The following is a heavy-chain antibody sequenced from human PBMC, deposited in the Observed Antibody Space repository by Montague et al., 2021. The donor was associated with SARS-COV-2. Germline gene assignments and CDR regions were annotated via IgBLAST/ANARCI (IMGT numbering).Heavy chain of an antibody. CDR2: INPSDSYT. J-gene: IGHJ6*02. V-gene: IGHV5-51*01. Sequence: QSASEVKKPGESLKISCKGSGYTFSNHWIDWVRQMPGKGLEWVGGINPSDSYTAYSPSFQGHVTISVDKSISTAYLQWSSLEASDIAIYYCVRIKGNIWGQGTTVTVSS. CDR1: GYTFSNHW. CDR3: VRIKGNI.